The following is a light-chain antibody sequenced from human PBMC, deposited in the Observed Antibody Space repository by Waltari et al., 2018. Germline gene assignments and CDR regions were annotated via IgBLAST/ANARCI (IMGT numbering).Light chain of an antibody. CDR2: EVS. CDR3: SSYAGSNFVV. V-gene: IGLV2-8*01. J-gene: IGLJ2*01. Sequence: QSALPQPPSASGSPGQPATISCTGTSSAVGGYNYASWYQQHPGKAPKLMIYEVSKRPPGVPDRFSGSKSGNTASLTVSGLQAEDEAAYYCSSYAGSNFVVFGGGTKVTVL. CDR1: SSAVGGYNY.